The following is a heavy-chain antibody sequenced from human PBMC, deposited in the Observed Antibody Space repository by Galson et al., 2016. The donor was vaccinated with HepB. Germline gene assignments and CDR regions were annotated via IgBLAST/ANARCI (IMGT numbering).Heavy chain of an antibody. J-gene: IGHJ4*02. D-gene: IGHD5-24*01. V-gene: IGHV4-30-4*01. CDR1: GGSISSGDYY. CDR2: IYYSGST. Sequence: TLSLTCTVSGGSISSGDYYWSWIRQPPGKGLEWIGYIYYSGSTYYNPSLKSRVTISVDTSKNQFSPKLSSVTAADTAVYYCARGVGDGYNSGGDYFDYWGQGTLVTVSS. CDR3: ARGVGDGYNSGGDYFDY.